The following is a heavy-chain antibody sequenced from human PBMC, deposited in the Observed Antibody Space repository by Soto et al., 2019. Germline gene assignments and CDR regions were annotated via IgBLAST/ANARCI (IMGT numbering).Heavy chain of an antibody. CDR2: IIPIFGTA. CDR1: GGTFSSYA. D-gene: IGHD3-22*01. CDR3: ALRRYYDSSGYNWFDP. Sequence: ASVKVSCKASGGTFSSYAISWVRQAPGQGLEWMGGIIPIFGTANYAQKFQGRVTITADESTSTAYMELSSLRPEDTAVYYCALRRYYDSSGYNWFDPWGQGTLVTVSS. V-gene: IGHV1-69*13. J-gene: IGHJ5*02.